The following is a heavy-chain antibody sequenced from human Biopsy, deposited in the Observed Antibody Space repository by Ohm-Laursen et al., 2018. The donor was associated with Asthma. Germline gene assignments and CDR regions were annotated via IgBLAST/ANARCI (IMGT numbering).Heavy chain of an antibody. V-gene: IGHV3-33*05. J-gene: IGHJ4*02. CDR3: ARGLDYSGRSGFDY. Sequence: SLRLSCAAFGFTFSSYGMDWVRQAPGKGLEWVALMSYDGSIKDYADSVKGRFTISRDNSMNTLYLHMNSLRVEDTAVHYCARGLDYSGRSGFDYWGQGTLVTVSS. D-gene: IGHD3-10*01. CDR1: GFTFSSYG. CDR2: MSYDGSIK.